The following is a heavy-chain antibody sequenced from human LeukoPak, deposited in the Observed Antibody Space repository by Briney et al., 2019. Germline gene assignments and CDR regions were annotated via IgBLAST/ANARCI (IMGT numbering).Heavy chain of an antibody. CDR2: ISSSSSYI. V-gene: IGHV3-21*01. CDR1: GFTFSSYS. J-gene: IGHJ6*02. Sequence: GGSLRLSCAASGFTFSSYSMNWVRQAPGKGLEWVSSISSSSSYIYYADSVKGRFTISRDNAKNSLYLQMNSLRAEDTAVYYCARYGDPSLDPYYYYGMDVWGQGTTVTVPS. D-gene: IGHD4-17*01. CDR3: ARYGDPSLDPYYYYGMDV.